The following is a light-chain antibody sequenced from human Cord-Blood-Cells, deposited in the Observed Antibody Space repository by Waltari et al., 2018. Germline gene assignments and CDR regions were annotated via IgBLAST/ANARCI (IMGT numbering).Light chain of an antibody. V-gene: IGKV3-15*01. Sequence: EIVMTHPPATLSVSPGPRATLSCRASQSVSSNLAWYQQKPGQAPRLLIYGASTRATGIPARFSGSGSGTEFTLTISSLQSEDFAVYYCQQYNNWPPWTFGQGTKVEIK. CDR1: QSVSSN. J-gene: IGKJ1*01. CDR2: GAS. CDR3: QQYNNWPPWT.